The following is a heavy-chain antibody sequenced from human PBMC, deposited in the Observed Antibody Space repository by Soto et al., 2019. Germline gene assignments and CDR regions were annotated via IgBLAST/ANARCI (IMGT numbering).Heavy chain of an antibody. CDR2: IYYSGST. V-gene: IGHV4-59*12. Sequence: PSETLSLTCTVSGGSISSYYWSWIRQPPGKGLEWIGYIYYSGSTNYNPSLKSRVTISVDTSKNQFSLKLSSVTAADTAVYYCARGLLGRIFGVVMFYYYYGMDVWGQGTTVTVSS. CDR3: ARGLLGRIFGVVMFYYYYGMDV. J-gene: IGHJ6*02. CDR1: GGSISSYY. D-gene: IGHD3-3*01.